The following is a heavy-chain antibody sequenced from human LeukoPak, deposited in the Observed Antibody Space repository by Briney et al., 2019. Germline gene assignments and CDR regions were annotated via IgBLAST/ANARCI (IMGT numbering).Heavy chain of an antibody. D-gene: IGHD5-18*01. J-gene: IGHJ5*02. V-gene: IGHV4-34*01. CDR1: GGSFSAYY. Sequence: SETLSLTCAVYGGSFSAYYWTWIRQPPGKGLEWIGEINHSGSSNYNSSLRSRVTISVDTSYKQFSLRLSSVAAADTAVYYCAPRGDIEHSYVYGKWFDPWGQGTRVTVSS. CDR3: APRGDIEHSYVYGKWFDP. CDR2: INHSGSS.